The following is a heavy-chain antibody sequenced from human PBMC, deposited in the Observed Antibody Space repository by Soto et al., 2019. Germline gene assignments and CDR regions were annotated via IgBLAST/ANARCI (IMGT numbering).Heavy chain of an antibody. V-gene: IGHV1-69*01. CDR1: GGTFSSYA. Sequence: QVQLVQSGAEVKKPGSSVKVSCKASGGTFSSYAISWVRQAPGQGLEWMGGIIPIFGTANYAQKFQGRVTITADESTSTAYVELSSLRSEDTAVYYCARHNVDIVATIMAGWFDPWGQGTLVXXSS. J-gene: IGHJ5*02. D-gene: IGHD5-12*01. CDR2: IIPIFGTA. CDR3: ARHNVDIVATIMAGWFDP.